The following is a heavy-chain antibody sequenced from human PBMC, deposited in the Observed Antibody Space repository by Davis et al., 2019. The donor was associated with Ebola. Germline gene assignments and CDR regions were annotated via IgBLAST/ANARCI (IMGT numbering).Heavy chain of an antibody. J-gene: IGHJ4*02. Sequence: GESLKISCAASGFTFSSYGMHWVRQAPGKGLEWVAVIWYDGSNKYYADSVKGRFTISRDNSKNTLYLQMNSLRAEDTAVYYCAKDSPDGLSMVRGAVDYWGQGTLVTVSS. V-gene: IGHV3-33*06. D-gene: IGHD3-10*01. CDR2: IWYDGSNK. CDR3: AKDSPDGLSMVRGAVDY. CDR1: GFTFSSYG.